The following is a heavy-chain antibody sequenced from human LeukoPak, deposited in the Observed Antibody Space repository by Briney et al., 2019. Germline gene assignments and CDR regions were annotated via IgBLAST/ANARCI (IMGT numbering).Heavy chain of an antibody. CDR2: INHSGST. CDR3: ARSGMGIAAATH. Sequence: SETLSLTCAVYGGSFSGYYWSWIRQPPGKGLEWIGEINHSGSTNYNPSLKSRVTMSVDTFKNQCSLKLSSVTAADTAVYYCARSGMGIAAATHWGQGTLVTVSS. V-gene: IGHV4-34*01. D-gene: IGHD6-13*01. CDR1: GGSFSGYY. J-gene: IGHJ4*02.